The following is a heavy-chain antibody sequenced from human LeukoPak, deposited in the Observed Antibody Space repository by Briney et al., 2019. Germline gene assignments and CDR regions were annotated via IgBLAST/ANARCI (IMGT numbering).Heavy chain of an antibody. CDR2: ISSSSRTK. D-gene: IGHD2-15*01. CDR1: GFAFSSYN. J-gene: IGHJ6*03. V-gene: IGHV3-48*01. Sequence: GGSLRLSCAASGFAFSSYNMNWVRQAPGKGLEWVSYISSSSRTKYYADSVKGRFTISRDNAKNSLYLQMNSLRAEDTAVYYCARDHGGGYYYMDVWGKGTTVTVSS. CDR3: ARDHGGGYYYMDV.